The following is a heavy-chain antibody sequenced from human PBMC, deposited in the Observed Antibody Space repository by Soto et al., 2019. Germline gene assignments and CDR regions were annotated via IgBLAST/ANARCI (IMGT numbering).Heavy chain of an antibody. V-gene: IGHV3-33*01. J-gene: IGHJ4*02. CDR3: ARAPPDDYGSRSYEDRPFY. CDR2: IWYDGSNK. D-gene: IGHD3-10*01. CDR1: GFTFSSYG. Sequence: QVQLVESGGGVVQPGRSLRLSCAASGFTFSSYGMHWVRQAPGKGLEWVAGIWYDGSNKYYGDSVKGRFTISRDNSKNTLYLQMNSLRIEDTAVYYCARAPPDDYGSRSYEDRPFYWGQGTLVTVSS.